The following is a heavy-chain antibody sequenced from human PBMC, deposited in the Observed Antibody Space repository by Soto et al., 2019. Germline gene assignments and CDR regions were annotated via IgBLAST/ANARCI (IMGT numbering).Heavy chain of an antibody. CDR3: ARDRVWQGADTSSGVGKSMNFDY. CDR1: GYTFTSYY. D-gene: IGHD6-13*01. Sequence: AASVKVSCKASGYTFTSYYMHWVRQAPGQGLEWMGIINPSGGSTSYAQKFQGRVTMTRDTSTSTVYMVLSSLRSEDTAVYYCARDRVWQGADTSSGVGKSMNFDYWGQGTLVTVSS. J-gene: IGHJ4*02. CDR2: INPSGGST. V-gene: IGHV1-46*01.